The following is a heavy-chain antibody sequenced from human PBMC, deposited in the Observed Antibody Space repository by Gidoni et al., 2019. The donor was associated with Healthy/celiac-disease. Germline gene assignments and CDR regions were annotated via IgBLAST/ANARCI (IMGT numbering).Heavy chain of an antibody. D-gene: IGHD6-13*01. CDR1: GGSISSSSYY. J-gene: IGHJ4*02. Sequence: QLQLQESGPGLVKPSETLSLTCTVSGGSISSSSYYWGWIRQPPGKGLEWIGSIYSSGSTYYNPSLKSRVTISVDTSKNQFSLKLSSVTAADTAVYYCARGYSSSRTFFDYWGQGTLVTVSS. V-gene: IGHV4-39*01. CDR3: ARGYSSSRTFFDY. CDR2: IYSSGST.